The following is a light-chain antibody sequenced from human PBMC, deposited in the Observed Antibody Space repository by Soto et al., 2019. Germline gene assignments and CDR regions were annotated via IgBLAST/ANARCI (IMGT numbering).Light chain of an antibody. CDR2: GAS. Sequence: DTVMTQSPVTLSVSPGERATLSCRASQSVGSSLAWYQQNPGQAPRLLIYGASNRATGIPARFTGSGSGTEFTLTISSLQSEDFAFYYCQQYNDWPRTFGLGTKVHIK. J-gene: IGKJ1*01. CDR1: QSVGSS. CDR3: QQYNDWPRT. V-gene: IGKV3-15*01.